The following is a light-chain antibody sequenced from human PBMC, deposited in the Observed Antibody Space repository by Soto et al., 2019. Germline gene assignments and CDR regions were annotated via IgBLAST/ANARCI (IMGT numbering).Light chain of an antibody. CDR3: AAWDDSLNGLV. J-gene: IGLJ1*01. V-gene: IGLV1-44*01. Sequence: QSVLTQPPSASGTPGQRVTISCSGSSSNIGSNTVNWYQPLPGTAPKLLIYNNNQRPSGVPDRVSGSKSGTSASLAISGLQSEDEAEYYCAAWDDSLNGLVFGTGTKVTVL. CDR1: SSNIGSNT. CDR2: NNN.